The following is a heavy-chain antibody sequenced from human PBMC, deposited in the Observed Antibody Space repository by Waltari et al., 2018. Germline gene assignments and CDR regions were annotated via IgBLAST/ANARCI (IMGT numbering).Heavy chain of an antibody. CDR3: ARDMVVVPAAMGRGYYYYYGMDV. V-gene: IGHV4-59*11. D-gene: IGHD2-2*01. CDR2: IYYSGST. Sequence: QVQLQESGPGLVKPSETLSLTCTVSGGSISSPYWSWIRQPPGKGLEWVGYIYYSGSTNYNPSLKSRVTISVDTSKNQFSLKLSSVTAADTAVYYCARDMVVVPAAMGRGYYYYYGMDVWGQGTTVTVSS. CDR1: GGSISSPY. J-gene: IGHJ6*02.